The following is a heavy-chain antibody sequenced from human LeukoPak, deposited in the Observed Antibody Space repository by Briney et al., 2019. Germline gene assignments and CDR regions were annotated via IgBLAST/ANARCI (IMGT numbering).Heavy chain of an antibody. CDR1: GGTFSSYA. D-gene: IGHD3-9*01. J-gene: IGHJ4*02. Sequence: SVKVSCTASGGTFSSYAISWVRQAPGQGLEWMGGIIPIFGTANYAQKFQGRVTITADESTSTAYMELSSLRSEDTAVYYCASAKFRYRAYFDYWGQGTLVTVSS. CDR2: IIPIFGTA. CDR3: ASAKFRYRAYFDY. V-gene: IGHV1-69*13.